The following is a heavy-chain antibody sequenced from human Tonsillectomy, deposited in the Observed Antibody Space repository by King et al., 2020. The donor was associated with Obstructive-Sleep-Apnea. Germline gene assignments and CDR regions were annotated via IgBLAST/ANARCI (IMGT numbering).Heavy chain of an antibody. Sequence: QLVQSGAEVKKPGASVKVSCKASGYTFTSYGISWVRQAPGQGLEWMGWISAYNGNTKYAQQLQGSVTMTTDTSTSTAYMELRRLRSDDTAVDYCARGYSSSWYRGYYYYGMDVWGQGTTVTVSS. J-gene: IGHJ6*02. V-gene: IGHV1-18*04. CDR1: GYTFTSYG. CDR2: ISAYNGNT. CDR3: ARGYSSSWYRGYYYYGMDV. D-gene: IGHD6-13*01.